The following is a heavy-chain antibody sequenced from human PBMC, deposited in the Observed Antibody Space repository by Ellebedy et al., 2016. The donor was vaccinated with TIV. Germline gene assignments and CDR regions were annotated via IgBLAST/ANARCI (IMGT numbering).Heavy chain of an antibody. V-gene: IGHV4-59*01. Sequence: SETLSLTCSVSGGSTSSYYWSWIRQPPGKGLEWIGYIYYSGSTNYNPSLKSRVTISVDTSKNQFSLKLSSVTAADTAVYYCARDLGRIDPWGQGTLVTVSS. D-gene: IGHD1-26*01. CDR1: GGSTSSYY. CDR3: ARDLGRIDP. CDR2: IYYSGST. J-gene: IGHJ5*02.